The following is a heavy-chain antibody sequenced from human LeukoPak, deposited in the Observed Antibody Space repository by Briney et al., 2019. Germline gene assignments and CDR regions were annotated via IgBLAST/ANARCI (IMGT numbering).Heavy chain of an antibody. Sequence: GGSLRLPCTASGFTFGDYAMSWFRQAPGKGLEWVGFIRSKAYGGTTEYAASVKGRFTVSRDDSKSIAYLQMNSLKTEDTAVYYCASRPYYFDYWGQGTLVSVSS. J-gene: IGHJ4*02. V-gene: IGHV3-49*03. CDR2: IRSKAYGGTT. CDR3: ASRPYYFDY. CDR1: GFTFGDYA.